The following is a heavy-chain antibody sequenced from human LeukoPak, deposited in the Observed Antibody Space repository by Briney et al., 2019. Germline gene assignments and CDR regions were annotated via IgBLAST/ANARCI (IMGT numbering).Heavy chain of an antibody. D-gene: IGHD1-26*01. CDR1: GGSMSNYY. V-gene: IGHV4-59*01. J-gene: IGHJ4*02. CDR2: IDDSGST. CDR3: ARVKLGGRYFASVNYFGY. Sequence: SETLSLTYTVSGGSMSNYYWSGIRQPPGKGLEWIGYIDDSGSTNYNPSLKSRVTVSADTSMTQFFLKLSSVTAADTALYYCARVKLGGRYFASVNYFGYCGQGTPVTVSS.